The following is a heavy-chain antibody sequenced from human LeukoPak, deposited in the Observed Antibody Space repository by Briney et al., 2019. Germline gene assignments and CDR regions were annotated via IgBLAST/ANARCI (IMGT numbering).Heavy chain of an antibody. J-gene: IGHJ4*02. CDR2: ISSSGSTI. CDR3: ATGYCSSTSCYSSPFDY. Sequence: GGSLRLSCAASGFTFCDYYMSWIRQAPGKGLEWVSYISSSGSTIYYADSVKGRFTISRDNAKNSLYLQMNSLRAEDTAVYYCATGYCSSTSCYSSPFDYWGQGTLVTVSS. CDR1: GFTFCDYY. V-gene: IGHV3-11*04. D-gene: IGHD2-2*01.